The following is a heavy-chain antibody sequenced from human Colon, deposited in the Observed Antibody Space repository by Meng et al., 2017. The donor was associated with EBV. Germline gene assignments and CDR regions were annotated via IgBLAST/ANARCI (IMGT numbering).Heavy chain of an antibody. J-gene: IGHJ5*02. CDR3: ARVSGRSFDP. V-gene: IGHV4-61*01. CDR2: IYYIGGT. Sequence: HEPGQGLVKPSDTLSLTCTVAGDSVATGRYYWSWIRQPPGKGLEWIAYIYYIGGTNYNPSLKSRLTISLDTSKNQFSLSLRSVTAADTAVYYCARVSGRSFDPWGQGTLVTVSS. D-gene: IGHD3-10*01. CDR1: GDSVATGRYY.